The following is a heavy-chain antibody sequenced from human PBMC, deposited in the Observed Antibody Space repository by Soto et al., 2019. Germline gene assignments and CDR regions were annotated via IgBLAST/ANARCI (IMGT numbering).Heavy chain of an antibody. Sequence: QVQLVQSGAEVKKPGSSLKVSCKVFGETLNSNPIGWVRQAPGPGLEGVGGIVPLLDRTNDAQELQGSVTVAADGSTSTVYIELSSLKSDATAVYYCARKSGRDCHSGGGCFSLDVWGQGSLITVSS. CDR2: IVPLLDRT. J-gene: IGHJ4*02. D-gene: IGHD2-15*01. CDR3: ARKSGRDCHSGGGCFSLDV. CDR1: GETLNSNP. V-gene: IGHV1-69*01.